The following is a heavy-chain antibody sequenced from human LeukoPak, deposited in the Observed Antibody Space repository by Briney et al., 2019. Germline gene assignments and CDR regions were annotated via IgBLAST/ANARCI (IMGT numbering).Heavy chain of an antibody. V-gene: IGHV3-74*01. J-gene: IGHJ4*02. D-gene: IGHD6-19*01. Sequence: GGPLRLSCAASGFSFSRSWMHWVRQVPGKGLVWVSRINTDGSNIIYADSVRGRFTISRDNAENTLYLQMNSLRAEDTAVYYCARDRGGSGPTTTDYWGQGTLVTVSS. CDR3: ARDRGGSGPTTTDY. CDR2: INTDGSNI. CDR1: GFSFSRSW.